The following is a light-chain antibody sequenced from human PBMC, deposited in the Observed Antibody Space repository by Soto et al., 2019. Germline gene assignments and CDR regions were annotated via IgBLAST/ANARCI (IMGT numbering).Light chain of an antibody. Sequence: QSALTQPTSASGTPGQRVTISCSGSSSNIGRNTVNWYQQLPGTAPKLLIYNNNQRPSGVPDRFSGSKSGPSGSLAISGLQSEDEADYYCAAWDDSVNGPVFGGGTQLTVL. CDR3: AAWDDSVNGPV. V-gene: IGLV1-44*01. CDR2: NNN. J-gene: IGLJ3*02. CDR1: SSNIGRNT.